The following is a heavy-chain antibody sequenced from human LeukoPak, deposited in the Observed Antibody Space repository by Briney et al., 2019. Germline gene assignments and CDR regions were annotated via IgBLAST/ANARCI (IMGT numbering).Heavy chain of an antibody. D-gene: IGHD3-10*01. Sequence: GASVKVSCKASGYTFTGYYMHWVRQAPGQGLEWMGWINPNSGGTNYAQKFQGRVTMTRDTSISTAYMELSRLRSDDTAVYYCARDGHIVRGVIIEDVWGQGTTVTVSS. V-gene: IGHV1-2*02. CDR3: ARDGHIVRGVIIEDV. CDR2: INPNSGGT. J-gene: IGHJ6*02. CDR1: GYTFTGYY.